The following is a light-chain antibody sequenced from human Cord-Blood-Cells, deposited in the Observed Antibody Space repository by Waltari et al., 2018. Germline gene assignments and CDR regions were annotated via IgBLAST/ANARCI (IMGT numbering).Light chain of an antibody. CDR2: DAS. V-gene: IGKV3-15*01. CDR3: QQYNNWPPWT. J-gene: IGKJ1*01. Sequence: EIVMTQSPATLSVSAGERATLPCRASQSVSSNLAWYQQKTGQAPRLLIYDASTRATGIPARFSGSGSGTEFTLTISSLQSEDFAVYYCQQYNNWPPWTFGQGTKVEIK. CDR1: QSVSSN.